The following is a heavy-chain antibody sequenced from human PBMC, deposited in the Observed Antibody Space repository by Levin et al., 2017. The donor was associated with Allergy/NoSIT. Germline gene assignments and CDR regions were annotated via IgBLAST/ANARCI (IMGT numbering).Heavy chain of an antibody. D-gene: IGHD2-2*01. V-gene: IGHV4-59*08. J-gene: IGHJ4*02. CDR2: IHYSGST. Sequence: SETLSLTCTVSGGSINSYYWSWIRQPPGKGLEWLGYIHYSGSTNYNPSLKSRVTIAVDTSKNQFSLKLSSATAADTAVYYCARHHCSSSSCWTFDYWGQGTLVTVSS. CDR1: GGSINSYY. CDR3: ARHHCSSSSCWTFDY.